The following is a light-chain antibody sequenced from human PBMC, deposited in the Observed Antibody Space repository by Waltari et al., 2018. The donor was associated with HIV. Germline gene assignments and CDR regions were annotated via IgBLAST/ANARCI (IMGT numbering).Light chain of an antibody. J-gene: IGKJ4*01. Sequence: EIVMTQSPATLSVSPGERATLSCRTSQIISSNLAWYQQKPRQPPRLLIYGASTRATGIPASFSGSGSGTEFTLTISSLQSEDFAVYYGQQYNNWPPLTFGGGTKVEIK. V-gene: IGKV3-15*01. CDR1: QIISSN. CDR2: GAS. CDR3: QQYNNWPPLT.